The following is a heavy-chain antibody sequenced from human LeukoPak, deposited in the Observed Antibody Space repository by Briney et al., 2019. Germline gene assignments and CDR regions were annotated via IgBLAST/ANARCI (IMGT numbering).Heavy chain of an antibody. Sequence: GGSLRLSCAASGFTFSSYAMSWVRQAPGKGLEWGSAISGSSGSTYYADSVKGRFTISRDNSKNTLYLQMNSLRAEDTAVYYCAKEFAPDTAMVPFDYWGQGTLVTVSS. CDR1: GFTFSSYA. J-gene: IGHJ4*02. V-gene: IGHV3-23*01. D-gene: IGHD5-18*01. CDR3: AKEFAPDTAMVPFDY. CDR2: ISGSSGST.